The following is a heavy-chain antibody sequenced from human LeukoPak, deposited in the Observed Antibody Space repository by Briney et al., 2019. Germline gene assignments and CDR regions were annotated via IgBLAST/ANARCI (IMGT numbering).Heavy chain of an antibody. CDR3: AREISRFGI. CDR1: GFXVSSNY. J-gene: IGHJ4*02. V-gene: IGHV3-66*01. CDR2: IYIGGST. D-gene: IGHD3-16*01. Sequence: GGSLRLSCAASGFXVSSNYISWVRQAPGKGLEWVSSIYIGGSTYYADSVKGRFTISRDNPNNTLYLQMHSLRAEDTAVYYCAREISRFGIWGQGTLVTVSS.